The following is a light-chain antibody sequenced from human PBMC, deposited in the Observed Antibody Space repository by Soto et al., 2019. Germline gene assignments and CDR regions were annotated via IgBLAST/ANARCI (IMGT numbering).Light chain of an antibody. CDR1: HSISTY. J-gene: IGKJ1*01. Sequence: EIVLTQSPATLSLFPGERATLSCRATHSISTYIAWYQQKPGQAPRLLIYDASTRATGIPARFSGSGSGTDFTLTISSLEPEDFAVYYCQQRSNRPWTFGQGTKVEIK. CDR3: QQRSNRPWT. V-gene: IGKV3-11*01. CDR2: DAS.